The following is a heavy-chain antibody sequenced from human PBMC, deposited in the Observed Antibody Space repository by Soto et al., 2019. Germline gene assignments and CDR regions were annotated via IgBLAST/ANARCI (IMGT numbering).Heavy chain of an antibody. Sequence: QLQLQESGSGLVKPSQTLSLTCAVSGGSISSGGYSWSWIRQPPGKGLEWIGYNYHSGSTYYNPSLKSRVTIAVDRSKNQFSLKLSYVTVADTAVYYCASSGTTITEYFQHWGQGTLVTVSS. CDR3: ASSGTTITEYFQH. J-gene: IGHJ1*01. D-gene: IGHD1-7*01. CDR1: GGSISSGGYS. V-gene: IGHV4-30-2*01. CDR2: NYHSGST.